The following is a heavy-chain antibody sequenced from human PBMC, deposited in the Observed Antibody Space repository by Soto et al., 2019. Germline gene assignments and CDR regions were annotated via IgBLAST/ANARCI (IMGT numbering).Heavy chain of an antibody. CDR1: GFTFSSYA. CDR3: AGPSAVAGTYQPDY. D-gene: IGHD6-19*01. V-gene: IGHV3-23*01. Sequence: GGSLRLSCAASGFTFSSYAMSWVRQAPGKGLEWVSAISGSGGSTYYADSVKGRFTISRDNSKNTLYLQMNSLRAEDTAVYYCAGPSAVAGTYQPDYWGQGTLVTVSS. CDR2: ISGSGGST. J-gene: IGHJ4*02.